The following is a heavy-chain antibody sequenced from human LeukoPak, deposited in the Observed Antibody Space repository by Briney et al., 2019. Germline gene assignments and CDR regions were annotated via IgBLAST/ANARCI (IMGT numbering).Heavy chain of an antibody. CDR1: GDSVSSNSAS. V-gene: IGHV6-1*01. CDR2: TYFRSKWYS. Sequence: SQTLSLTCAISGDSVSSNSASWNWIRQSPSRGLEWLGRTYFRSKWYSDYAVSVKSRIIVNADTSKNQFSLQLNSLTPEDTAVYYCARGSYYDSCGNYYPFDYWGQGTLVTVSS. D-gene: IGHD3-22*01. CDR3: ARGSYYDSCGNYYPFDY. J-gene: IGHJ4*02.